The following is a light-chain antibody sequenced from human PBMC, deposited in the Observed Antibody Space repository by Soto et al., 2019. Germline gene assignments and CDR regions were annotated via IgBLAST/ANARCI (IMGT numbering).Light chain of an antibody. J-gene: IGLJ2*01. CDR2: EVS. CDR3: SSYTSSSTVV. CDR1: TSDVGGYNF. V-gene: IGLV2-14*01. Sequence: QSALTQPASVSGSPGQSIAISCTGTTSDVGGYNFVSWYQHHPGKAPKLMIYEVSDRPSGVSNRFSGSKSGNTASLTISGLQAEDEGDYYCSSYTSSSTVVFGGGTKLTVL.